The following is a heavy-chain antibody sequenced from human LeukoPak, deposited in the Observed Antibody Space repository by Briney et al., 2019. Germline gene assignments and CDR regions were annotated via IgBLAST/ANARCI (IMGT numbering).Heavy chain of an antibody. J-gene: IGHJ6*03. CDR1: GGSISSYY. CDR2: IYYSGST. Sequence: SETLSLTCTVSGGSISSYYWSWIRQPPGKGLEWIGYIYYSGSTNYNPSLKSRVTISVDTSKNQFSLKLSSVTAADTAVYYCARAGTTVTTLHMDVWGEGTTVTVSS. CDR3: ARAGTTVTTLHMDV. V-gene: IGHV4-59*01. D-gene: IGHD4-17*01.